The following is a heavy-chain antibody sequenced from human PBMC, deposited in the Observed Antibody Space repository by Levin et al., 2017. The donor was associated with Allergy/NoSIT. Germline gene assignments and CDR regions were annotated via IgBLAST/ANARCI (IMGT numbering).Heavy chain of an antibody. CDR2: MDYSGTT. V-gene: IGHV4-59*13. D-gene: IGHD3-10*01. J-gene: IGHJ4*02. Sequence: SQTLTLTCTVSGGSISTYYWSWIRQPPGKGLEWIGYMDYSGTTNYNPSLKSRVTISIDTSKKQFSLKLTSVTAADTAVYYCARTRGIDSGSYPFDYWGQGTLVTVSS. CDR1: GGSISTYY. CDR3: ARTRGIDSGSYPFDY.